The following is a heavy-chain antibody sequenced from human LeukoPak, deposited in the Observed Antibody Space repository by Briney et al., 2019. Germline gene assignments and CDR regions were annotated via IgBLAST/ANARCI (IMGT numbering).Heavy chain of an antibody. CDR1: GFTFDDYA. Sequence: GGSLRLSCAASGFTFDDYAMHWVRQAPGKGLEWVSLISWDGDNSYYADSVKGRFTISRDNNKKSLYLRMNSLRAEDTALYYCAKGRSGGYSYGSDYWGQGTLVTVSS. CDR2: ISWDGDNS. CDR3: AKGRSGGYSYGSDY. J-gene: IGHJ4*02. D-gene: IGHD5-18*01. V-gene: IGHV3-43D*03.